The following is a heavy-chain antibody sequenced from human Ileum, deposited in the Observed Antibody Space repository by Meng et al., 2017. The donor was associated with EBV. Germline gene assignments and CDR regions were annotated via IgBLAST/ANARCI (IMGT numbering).Heavy chain of an antibody. CDR1: GYRVTAFG. Sequence: VQVVKSGAEVQKPGSSVKGSCKASGYRVTAFGIRWVRQAPGPGPEWMGWITTYNGDTKYAQKFQGRVTMTRETSTNPAYMELPSLRSDDTAVYYCARTYYGSYGFDYWGQGTLVTVSS. J-gene: IGHJ4*02. V-gene: IGHV1-18*01. CDR3: ARTYYGSYGFDY. CDR2: ITTYNGDT. D-gene: IGHD3-10*01.